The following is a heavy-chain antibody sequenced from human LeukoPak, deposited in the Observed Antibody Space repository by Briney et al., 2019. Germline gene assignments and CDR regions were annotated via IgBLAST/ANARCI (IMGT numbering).Heavy chain of an antibody. CDR3: ARDSWVRGVIKGFDY. D-gene: IGHD3-10*01. Sequence: ASVKVSCKASGYTFTSYTMNWVRQAPGQGLEWMGWINTNTGNPTYAQGFTGRFVFSLDTSVSTAYLQISSLKAEDTAVYYCARDSWVRGVIKGFDYWGQGTLVTVSS. CDR1: GYTFTSYT. V-gene: IGHV7-4-1*02. CDR2: INTNTGNP. J-gene: IGHJ4*02.